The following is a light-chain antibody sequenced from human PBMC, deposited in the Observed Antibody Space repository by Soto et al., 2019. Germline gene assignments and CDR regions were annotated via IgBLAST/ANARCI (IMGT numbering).Light chain of an antibody. CDR2: EVN. V-gene: IGLV2-8*01. CDR3: SSYAGSNNLV. Sequence: QSALTRPPSASGSLGQSVTISCTGTSSDVGSYDYVSWYQQHPGKAPKFIIYEVNKRPSGVPDRFSGSKSGDTASLTVSGLQAEDEADYYCSSYAGSNNLVFGGGTKLTVL. J-gene: IGLJ3*02. CDR1: SSDVGSYDY.